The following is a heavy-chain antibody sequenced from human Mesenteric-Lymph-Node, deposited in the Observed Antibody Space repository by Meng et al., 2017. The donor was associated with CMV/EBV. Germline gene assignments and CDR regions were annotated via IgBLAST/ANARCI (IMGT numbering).Heavy chain of an antibody. CDR2: IDHSGGT. J-gene: IGHJ4*02. V-gene: IGHV4-34*01. Sequence: SETLSLTCSVYGRSFGGYYWSWIRQPPGKRLEWIGEIDHSGGTNYNSSLKSRVTISVDTSKNLFSLKLSSVTAADTAVYYCAGRHPYYYDSSGYNYWGQGTLVTVSS. CDR1: GRSFGGYY. D-gene: IGHD3-22*01. CDR3: AGRHPYYYDSSGYNY.